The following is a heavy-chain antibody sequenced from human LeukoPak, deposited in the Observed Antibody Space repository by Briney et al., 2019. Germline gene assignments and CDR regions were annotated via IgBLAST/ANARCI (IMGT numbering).Heavy chain of an antibody. CDR2: FILIFGTA. V-gene: IGHV1-69*06. CDR1: GGTFTSYA. D-gene: IGHD6-13*01. Sequence: ASVKVSCKASGGTFTSYAISWVRQAPGQGHEWMGGFILIFGTANYAQKFQGRVTITADKSTSTAYLELSSLRSDETAVDYCARDPQGYSSSWLYWYFDLWGRGTLVTVSS. CDR3: ARDPQGYSSSWLYWYFDL. J-gene: IGHJ2*01.